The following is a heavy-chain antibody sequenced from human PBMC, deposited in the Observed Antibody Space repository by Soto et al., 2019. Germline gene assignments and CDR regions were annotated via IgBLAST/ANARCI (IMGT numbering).Heavy chain of an antibody. J-gene: IGHJ4*02. CDR2: IKQDGRDK. D-gene: IGHD1-26*01. Sequence: VLLVESGGGLVQAGGSLRLSCEASGFNFSQYWMSWVRQAPGKGLEWVASIKQDGRDKNYVDSVKGRFTISRDNAKNSLYLQIDSLRAEDTAVYYCARSQSGNDAYWGQGSLVTVSS. CDR1: GFNFSQYW. V-gene: IGHV3-7*01. CDR3: ARSQSGNDAY.